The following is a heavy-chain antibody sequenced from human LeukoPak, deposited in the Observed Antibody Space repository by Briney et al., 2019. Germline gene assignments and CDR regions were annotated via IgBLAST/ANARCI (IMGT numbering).Heavy chain of an antibody. CDR1: GGSFSGYY. J-gene: IGHJ5*02. CDR3: ARAGYYGSGTSRINWFDP. Sequence: PSETLSLTCAVYGGSFSGYYWSWIRQPPGKGLEWIGEINHGGSTNYNPSLKSRVTISVDTSKNQFSLKLSSVTAADTAVYYCARAGYYGSGTSRINWFDPWGQGTLVTVSS. V-gene: IGHV4-34*01. CDR2: INHGGST. D-gene: IGHD3-10*01.